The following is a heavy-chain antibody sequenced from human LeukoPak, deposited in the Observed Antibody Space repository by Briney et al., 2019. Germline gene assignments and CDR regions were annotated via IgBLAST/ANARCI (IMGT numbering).Heavy chain of an antibody. J-gene: IGHJ4*02. Sequence: PSETLSLTCAVYGGSFSGYYWSWIRQPPGKGLEWIGEINHSGSTNYNPSLKSRVTISVDTSKYQFSLKLSSVTAADTAVYYCARGSNGYYYDSSGSPQLDYWGQGTLVTVSS. CDR3: ARGSNGYYYDSSGSPQLDY. D-gene: IGHD3-22*01. CDR1: GGSFSGYY. CDR2: INHSGST. V-gene: IGHV4-34*01.